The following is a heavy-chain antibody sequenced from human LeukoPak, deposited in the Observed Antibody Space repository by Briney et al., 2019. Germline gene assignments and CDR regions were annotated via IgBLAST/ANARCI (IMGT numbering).Heavy chain of an antibody. V-gene: IGHV4-59*01. D-gene: IGHD3-10*01. CDR2: IYYSGST. CDR1: GGSISSYY. Sequence: SEALSLTCTVSGGSISSYYWSWIRQPPGKGLEWIGYIYYSGSTNYNPSPKSRVTISVDTSKNQFSLKLSSVTAADTAVYYGASHYGSGFGSWGQGTLVTVSS. CDR3: ASHYGSGFGS. J-gene: IGHJ4*02.